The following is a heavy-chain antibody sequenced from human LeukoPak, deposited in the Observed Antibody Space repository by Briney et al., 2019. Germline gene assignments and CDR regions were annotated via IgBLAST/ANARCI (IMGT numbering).Heavy chain of an antibody. CDR3: ARDVTYHGGDWFDP. J-gene: IGHJ5*02. D-gene: IGHD4-23*01. V-gene: IGHV3-48*02. CDR1: EFTFSSYS. Sequence: GGSLRLSCAASEFTFSSYSMSWVRQAPGKGLEWVSYISSTASSIYYADSVKGRLTISRDNAKNSLYLQMNSLRDEDTAVYYCARDVTYHGGDWFDPWGQGTLVTVSS. CDR2: ISSTASSI.